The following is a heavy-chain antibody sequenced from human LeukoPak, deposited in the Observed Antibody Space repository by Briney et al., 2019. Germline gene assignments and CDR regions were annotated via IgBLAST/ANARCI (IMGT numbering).Heavy chain of an antibody. Sequence: PGGSLRFYCAASGFTFSSHTMNWVRQAPGKGLEWVSSISSTSNTIYYADSVKGRFTISRDNAKNSLYLQMNSLRDEDTAVYYCARARGVDYSGQRTLVTVAS. V-gene: IGHV3-48*02. CDR1: GFTFSSHT. J-gene: IGHJ4*02. CDR3: ARARGVDY. CDR2: ISSTSNTI.